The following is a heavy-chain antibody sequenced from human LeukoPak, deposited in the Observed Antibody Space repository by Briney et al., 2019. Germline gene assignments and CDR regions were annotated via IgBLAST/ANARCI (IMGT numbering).Heavy chain of an antibody. J-gene: IGHJ5*02. CDR1: GFTFSSCG. CDR3: AKDLSVAGMDWFDP. D-gene: IGHD6-19*01. CDR2: IRYDGSNK. V-gene: IGHV3-30*02. Sequence: TGGSLRLSCAASGFTFSSCGMHWVRQAPGKGLEWVAFIRYDGSNKYYADSVKGRFTISRDNSKNTLYLQMNSLRAEDTAVYYCAKDLSVAGMDWFDPWGQGTLVTVSS.